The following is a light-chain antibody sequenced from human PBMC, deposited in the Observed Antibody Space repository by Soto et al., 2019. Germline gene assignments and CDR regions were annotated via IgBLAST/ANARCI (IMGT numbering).Light chain of an antibody. V-gene: IGKV3-15*01. J-gene: IGKJ1*01. CDR3: QQYINWPSWT. Sequence: EIVMTQSPATLSVSPGERATLSCRASQSVSSNLAWYQQKPGQAPRLLTYGASTRATGIPARFGGSGSGTEFNLTISSLQSEDFAVYYCQQYINWPSWTFGQGTKVDIK. CDR1: QSVSSN. CDR2: GAS.